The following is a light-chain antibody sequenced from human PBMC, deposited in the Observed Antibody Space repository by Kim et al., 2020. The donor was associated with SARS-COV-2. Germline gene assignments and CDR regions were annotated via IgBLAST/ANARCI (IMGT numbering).Light chain of an antibody. CDR2: TSS. V-gene: IGKV1-9*01. CDR3: QQVNDYPHT. Sequence: IQLTQSPSSLSASVGDRVTITCRASQGISSYLAWYQQKPGKAPKLLIHTSSTLHSGVPSRFSGSGSVTDFTLTISSLQPEDFATYYCQQVNDYPHTFGQGTKLEI. J-gene: IGKJ2*01. CDR1: QGISSY.